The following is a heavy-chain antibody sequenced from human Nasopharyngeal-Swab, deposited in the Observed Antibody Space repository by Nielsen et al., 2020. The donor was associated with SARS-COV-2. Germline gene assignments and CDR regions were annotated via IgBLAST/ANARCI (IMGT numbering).Heavy chain of an antibody. V-gene: IGHV3-73*01. CDR1: GFTFSDSA. Sequence: GQSLKISCVASGFTFSDSAIHWVRQASGKGLVWVGRVSSKGNNYATAYSASVKGRFIIFRDDPTNTAYLQMNSLKTEDTAMYYCTRCGGGCYSGRDYWGQGTLVTVSS. J-gene: IGHJ4*02. CDR2: VSSKGNNYAT. CDR3: TRCGGGCYSGRDY. D-gene: IGHD2-15*01.